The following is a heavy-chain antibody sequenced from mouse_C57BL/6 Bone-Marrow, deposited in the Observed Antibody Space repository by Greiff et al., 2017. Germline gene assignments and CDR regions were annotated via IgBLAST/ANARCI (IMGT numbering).Heavy chain of an antibody. CDR3: ERRGDYYAMDY. J-gene: IGHJ4*01. Sequence: EVQLVESGGGLVKPGGSLKLSCAASGFTFSDYGMHWVRQAPEKGLEWVAYISSGSSTIYYADTVKGRFTISRDNAKNTLFLQMTSLRSEDTAMYDCERRGDYYAMDYWGQGTSVTVSS. CDR2: ISSGSSTI. CDR1: GFTFSDYG. V-gene: IGHV5-17*01.